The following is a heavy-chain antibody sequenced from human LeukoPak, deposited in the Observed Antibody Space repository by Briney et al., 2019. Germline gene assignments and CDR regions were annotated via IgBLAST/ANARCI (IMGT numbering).Heavy chain of an antibody. J-gene: IGHJ4*02. Sequence: GGSLRLSCAASGFTFSTYWMSWVRQAPGKGLEWVAYINQGGSATYYMNSVKGRFTIARDNAKNSLYLQMNSLEAEDTAVYHCARTTWSEGVLQQWYFDYWGQGTLVTVSS. CDR3: ARTTWSEGVLQQWYFDY. D-gene: IGHD6-13*01. CDR2: INQGGSAT. CDR1: GFTFSTYW. V-gene: IGHV3-7*01.